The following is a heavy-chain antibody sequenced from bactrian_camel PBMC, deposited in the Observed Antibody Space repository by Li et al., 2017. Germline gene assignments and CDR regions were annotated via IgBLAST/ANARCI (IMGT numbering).Heavy chain of an antibody. D-gene: IGHD2*01. CDR1: QYINDDCR. J-gene: IGHJ4*01. V-gene: IGHV3S53*01. Sequence: VQLVESGGGLVQAGGSLQLSCAAAQYINDDCRLGWYRQSPGKEREKVSTIRRDGATTYTDSVKGRFTISQDNANGTVYLQMNNLKSEDAALYYCAVPATSGWFLPYTYYGQGTQVTVS. CDR2: IRRDGAT.